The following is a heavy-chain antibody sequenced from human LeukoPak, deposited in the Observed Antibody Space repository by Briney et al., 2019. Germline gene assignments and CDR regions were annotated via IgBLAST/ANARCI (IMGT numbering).Heavy chain of an antibody. J-gene: IGHJ4*02. V-gene: IGHV1-69*01. D-gene: IGHD6-19*01. Sequence: GSSVKVSCKASGGTFTSYAISWVRQAPGQGLEWMGGIIPIFGTANYAQKFQGRVTITADESTSTAYMELSSLRSEDTAVYYCARGSERYPAVASDWGQGTLVTVSS. CDR3: ARGSERYPAVASD. CDR2: IIPIFGTA. CDR1: GGTFTSYA.